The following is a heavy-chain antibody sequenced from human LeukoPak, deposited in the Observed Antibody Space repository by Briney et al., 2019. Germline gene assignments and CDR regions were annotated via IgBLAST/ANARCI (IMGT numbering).Heavy chain of an antibody. D-gene: IGHD1-26*01. CDR2: ITVGGDTT. CDR1: GLTFSGFSFSNYA. Sequence: PGGSLRLSCAASGLTFSGFSFSNYAMTWVRQAPGKGLEWVSTITVGGDTTYYADSVKGRFTISRDNSKNTLYLQMNSLRAEDTAVYYCAKDPAGIVGATPDFDYWGQGTLVTVSS. J-gene: IGHJ4*02. CDR3: AKDPAGIVGATPDFDY. V-gene: IGHV3-23*01.